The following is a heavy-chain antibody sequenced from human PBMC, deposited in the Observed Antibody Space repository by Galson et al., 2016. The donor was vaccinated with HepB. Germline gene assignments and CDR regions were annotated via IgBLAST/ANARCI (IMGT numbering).Heavy chain of an antibody. J-gene: IGHJ4*02. Sequence: SLRLSCAASGFTFSSNWMHWVRQAPGKGLVWVSRIDSDGSTMSYVDSVKGRFTISRDNAKNTLYLQMHSLRAEDTAVYYCARDPRGYSYGYGPLLDYWGQGTLVTVSS. CDR3: ARDPRGYSYGYGPLLDY. CDR2: IDSDGSTM. V-gene: IGHV3-74*01. CDR1: GFTFSSNW. D-gene: IGHD5-18*01.